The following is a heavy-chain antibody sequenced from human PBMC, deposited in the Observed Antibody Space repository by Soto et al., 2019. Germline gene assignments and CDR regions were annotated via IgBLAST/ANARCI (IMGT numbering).Heavy chain of an antibody. CDR1: GGTFSSYA. J-gene: IGHJ3*02. D-gene: IGHD3-22*01. Sequence: SVKVSCKASGGTFSSYAISWVRQAPGQGLEWMGGNIPIFVTANYAQKFQGRVTITADESTSTAYMELSSLRSEDTAVYYCARGSVLLGDSSGSRNAFDIWGQGTMVTVSS. CDR3: ARGSVLLGDSSGSRNAFDI. V-gene: IGHV1-69*13. CDR2: NIPIFVTA.